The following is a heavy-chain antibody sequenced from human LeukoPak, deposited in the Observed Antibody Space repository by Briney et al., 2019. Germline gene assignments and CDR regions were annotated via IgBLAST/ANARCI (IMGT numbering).Heavy chain of an antibody. CDR1: GLTFSSYW. CDR2: IKEDGSAK. V-gene: IGHV3-7*01. D-gene: IGHD2-2*01. CDR3: ARHWVAGFCSSTSCYHRGAFDI. J-gene: IGHJ3*02. Sequence: PGGSLRLSCAASGLTFSSYWMTWVRLAPGKGLEWVANIKEDGSAKNYVDSVKGRFTISRDNAKDSLYLQMDSLRAEDTAVYYCARHWVAGFCSSTSCYHRGAFDIWGQRTMVTVSS.